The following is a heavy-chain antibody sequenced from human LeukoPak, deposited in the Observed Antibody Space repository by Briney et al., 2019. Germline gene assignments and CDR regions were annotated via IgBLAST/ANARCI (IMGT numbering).Heavy chain of an antibody. D-gene: IGHD4-23*01. CDR2: IRYDGSNK. CDR1: GFSFSSYG. CDR3: AKDLTTVVSRGDY. V-gene: IGHV3-30*02. J-gene: IGHJ4*02. Sequence: PGGSLRLSCAASGFSFSSYGMHWVRQAPGKGLEWVAFIRYDGSNKYYADSVKGRFIISRDNSKNTLYLQMNSLRAEDTAVYYCAKDLTTVVSRGDYWGQGTLVTVSS.